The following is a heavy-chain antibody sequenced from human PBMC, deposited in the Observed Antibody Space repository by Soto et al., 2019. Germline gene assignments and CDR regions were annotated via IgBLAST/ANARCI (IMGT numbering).Heavy chain of an antibody. D-gene: IGHD2-8*01. J-gene: IGHJ6*02. CDR1: GYTFSSYD. CDR3: ARRPNGDYYYGMDD. Sequence: QVQLVQSGAEVKKPGASVKVSCKASGYTFSSYDINCVRQATGQGLEWMGWMNPNSGNTGYAQKLQGRVTMTRNTSISTAYMELSSMRSEDTAVYYCARRPNGDYYYGMDDWGQGTTVNVSS. CDR2: MNPNSGNT. V-gene: IGHV1-8*01.